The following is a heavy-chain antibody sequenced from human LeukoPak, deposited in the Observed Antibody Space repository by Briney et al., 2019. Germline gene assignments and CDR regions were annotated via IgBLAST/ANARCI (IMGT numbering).Heavy chain of an antibody. V-gene: IGHV3-21*01. Sequence: GGSLRLSCAASGFTFSSYSMNWVRRAPGKGLEWVSSISSSSSYIYYADSVKGRFTISRDNAKNSLYLQMNSLRAEDTAVYYCAKAMVRGVIPPYYYYMDVWGKGTTDTVSS. CDR2: ISSSSSYI. CDR1: GFTFSSYS. CDR3: AKAMVRGVIPPYYYYMDV. J-gene: IGHJ6*03. D-gene: IGHD3-10*01.